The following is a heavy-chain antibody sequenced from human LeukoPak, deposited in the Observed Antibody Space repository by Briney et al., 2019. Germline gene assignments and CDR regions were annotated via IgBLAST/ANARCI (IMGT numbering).Heavy chain of an antibody. D-gene: IGHD6-19*01. CDR3: ARPLVVTGAGRAFDI. CDR2: ISYDGSNK. Sequence: GRSLRLSCAASGFTFSSYAMHWVRQAPGKGLEWVAVISYDGSNKYYADSVKGRFTISRDNSKNTLYLQTNSLRAEDTAVYYCARPLVVTGAGRAFDIWGRGTMVTVSS. CDR1: GFTFSSYA. V-gene: IGHV3-30-3*01. J-gene: IGHJ3*02.